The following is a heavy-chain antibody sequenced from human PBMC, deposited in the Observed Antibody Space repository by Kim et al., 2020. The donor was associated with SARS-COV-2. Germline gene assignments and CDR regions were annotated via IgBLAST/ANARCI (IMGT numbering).Heavy chain of an antibody. V-gene: IGHV1-69*13. D-gene: IGHD5-12*01. Sequence: SVKVSCKASGGTFSSYAISWVRQAPGQWLEWMGGIIPIFGTANYAQKFQGRVTITAEESTRTAYMELSSLRSEDTAVYYCARDRLQYGGYPGPYYYYDYGMDVWGQGTTVPVSS. CDR2: IIPIFGTA. CDR1: GGTFSSYA. CDR3: ARDRLQYGGYPGPYYYYDYGMDV. J-gene: IGHJ6*02.